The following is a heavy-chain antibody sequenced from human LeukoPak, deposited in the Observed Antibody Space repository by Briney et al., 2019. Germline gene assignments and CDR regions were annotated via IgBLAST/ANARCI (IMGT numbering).Heavy chain of an antibody. D-gene: IGHD2/OR15-2a*01. J-gene: IGHJ1*01. CDR2: MNPNSGNT. CDR1: GYTFTSYD. V-gene: IGHV1-8*01. Sequence: ASVKVSCKASGYTFTSYDINRVRQATGQGLEWMGWMNPNSGNTGYAQKFQGRVTMTRNTSISTACMELSSLRSEDTAVYYCAGGREPKNKYFQHWGQGTLVTVSS. CDR3: AGGREPKNKYFQH.